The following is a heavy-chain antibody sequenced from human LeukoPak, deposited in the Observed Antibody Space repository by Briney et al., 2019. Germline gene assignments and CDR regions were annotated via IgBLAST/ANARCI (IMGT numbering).Heavy chain of an antibody. D-gene: IGHD1-1*01. CDR1: GFTFSSYS. V-gene: IGHV3-21*01. J-gene: IGHJ5*02. Sequence: GGSLRLSCAASGFTFSSYSMNWVRQAPGKGLEWVSSISSSSSYIYYADSVKGRFTISRDNAKNSLYLQMNSLRAEDTAVYYCASSLTAGTYNWFDPWGQGTLVTVSS. CDR3: ASSLTAGTYNWFDP. CDR2: ISSSSSYI.